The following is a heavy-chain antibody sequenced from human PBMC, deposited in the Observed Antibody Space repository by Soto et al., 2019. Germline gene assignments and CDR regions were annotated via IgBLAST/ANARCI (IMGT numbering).Heavy chain of an antibody. D-gene: IGHD6-6*01. V-gene: IGHV5-51*01. J-gene: IGHJ4*02. CDR2: IYPGDSDT. Sequence: GESLKISCKGSGYSFTRNWIGWVRQMPGKGLEWMGIIYPGDSDTKYSPSFQGQVTISADKSINTAYLQWSSLKASDTAMYYCARLPSTSSRGDFDFWGQGTLVTVSS. CDR1: GYSFTRNW. CDR3: ARLPSTSSRGDFDF.